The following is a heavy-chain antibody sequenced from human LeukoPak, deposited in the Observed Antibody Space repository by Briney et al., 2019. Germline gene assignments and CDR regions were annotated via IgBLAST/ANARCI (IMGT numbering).Heavy chain of an antibody. CDR1: GFTFSSYG. CDR2: ISYDGSNK. D-gene: IGHD3-9*01. J-gene: IGHJ3*02. V-gene: IGHV3-30*03. CDR3: ASSVVRYFDWLTSGAFDI. Sequence: GRSLRLSCAASGFTFSSYGMHWVRQAPGKGLEWVAVISYDGSNKYYADSVKGRFTISRDNYKNTLYLQMNSLRVEDTAVYYCASSVVRYFDWLTSGAFDIWGQGTMVTVSS.